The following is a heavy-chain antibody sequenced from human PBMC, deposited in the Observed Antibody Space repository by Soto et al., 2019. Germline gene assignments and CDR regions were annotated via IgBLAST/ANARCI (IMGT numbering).Heavy chain of an antibody. CDR3: AVGYSYGYVLDY. CDR2: INPSGGTT. V-gene: IGHV1-46*01. Sequence: GASVKVSCKASGYTFTSYSMHWVRQAPGQGLEWMGIINPSGGTTSYAQKFQGRVTMTRDTSTSTVYMELSSLRSEDTAVYYCAVGYSYGYVLDYWGQGTQVTVYS. J-gene: IGHJ4*02. D-gene: IGHD5-18*01. CDR1: GYTFTSYS.